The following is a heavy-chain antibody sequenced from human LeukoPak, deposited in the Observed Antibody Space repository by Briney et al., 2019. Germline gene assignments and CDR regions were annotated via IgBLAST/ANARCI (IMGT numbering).Heavy chain of an antibody. CDR3: ARKREGPTTGIDY. CDR2: IYSSGST. V-gene: IGHV4-39*07. D-gene: IGHD1-26*01. J-gene: IGHJ4*02. CDR1: GGSISSTNSY. Sequence: PSETLSLTCTVSGGSISSTNSYWGWIRQSPRTGLEWIGNIYSSGSTYYNPSLKSRVTISIDTSVNQFSLKLTSVTAADTAVYYCARKREGPTTGIDYWGQGTLVTVSS.